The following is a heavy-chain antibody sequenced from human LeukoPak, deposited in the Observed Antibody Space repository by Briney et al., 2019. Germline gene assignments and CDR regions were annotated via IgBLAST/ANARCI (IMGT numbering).Heavy chain of an antibody. J-gene: IGHJ4*02. CDR3: ARDYDSSGYSSHFDY. D-gene: IGHD3-22*01. V-gene: IGHV1-18*01. CDR1: GYTFTSYG. CDR2: ISAYNGNT. Sequence: ASVKVSCKASGYTFTSYGISWVRQAPGQGLEWMGWISAYNGNTNYAQKLQGRVTMTTDTSTSTAYTELRSLRSDDTAVYYCARDYDSSGYSSHFDYWGQGTLVTVSS.